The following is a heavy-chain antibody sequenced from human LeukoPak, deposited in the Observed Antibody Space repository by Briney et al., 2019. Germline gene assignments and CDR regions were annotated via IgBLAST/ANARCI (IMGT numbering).Heavy chain of an antibody. CDR2: INTDGSST. Sequence: GGSLRLSCAASGFTFSSYWMHRVRQAPGKGLVWVSRINTDGSSTSYADSVKGRFTISRDNAKNTLYLQMNSLRAEDTAVYYCARDTYDISGYYYGPFDYWGQGTLVTVSS. CDR1: GFTFSSYW. D-gene: IGHD3-22*01. V-gene: IGHV3-74*01. CDR3: ARDTYDISGYYYGPFDY. J-gene: IGHJ4*02.